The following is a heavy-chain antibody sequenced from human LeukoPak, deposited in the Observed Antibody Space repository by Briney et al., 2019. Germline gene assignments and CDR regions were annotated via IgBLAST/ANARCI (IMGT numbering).Heavy chain of an antibody. CDR1: GFTFSSYA. V-gene: IGHV3-23*01. J-gene: IGHJ6*02. CDR3: ARGASRAVTNYYYYYGMDV. Sequence: PGGSLRLSCAASGFTFSSYAMSWVRQAPGKGLEWVSAISGSGGSTYYADSVKGRFTISRDNSKNTLYLQMNSLRAEDTAVYYCARGASRAVTNYYYYYGMDVWGQGTTVTVSS. CDR2: ISGSGGST. D-gene: IGHD4-17*01.